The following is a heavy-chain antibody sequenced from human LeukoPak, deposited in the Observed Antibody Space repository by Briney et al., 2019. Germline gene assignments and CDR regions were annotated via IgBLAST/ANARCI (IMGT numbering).Heavy chain of an antibody. V-gene: IGHV3-48*03. Sequence: PGGSLRLSCAASGFTFSSYEMNWVRQAPGKGLEWVSYISSSGSTIYYADSVKGRFTISRDNAKNSLYLQMNSLRAEDTAVYYCARVGDYDTLTGTTDLVGMDVWGQGTTVTVSS. CDR1: GFTFSSYE. CDR3: ARVGDYDTLTGTTDLVGMDV. CDR2: ISSSGSTI. J-gene: IGHJ6*02. D-gene: IGHD3-9*01.